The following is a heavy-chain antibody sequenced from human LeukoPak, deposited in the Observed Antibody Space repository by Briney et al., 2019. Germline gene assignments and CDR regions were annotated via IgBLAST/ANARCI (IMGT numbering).Heavy chain of an antibody. J-gene: IGHJ4*02. Sequence: ASVKVSCKASGYTFTGYYMHWVRQAPGQGLEWMGWINPNSGGTNYAQKFQGRVTMTSDTSTSTAYMELRSLRSDDTAVYYCAREASSGWYRAQFDYWGQGTLVTVSS. V-gene: IGHV1-2*02. CDR3: AREASSGWYRAQFDY. D-gene: IGHD6-19*01. CDR2: INPNSGGT. CDR1: GYTFTGYY.